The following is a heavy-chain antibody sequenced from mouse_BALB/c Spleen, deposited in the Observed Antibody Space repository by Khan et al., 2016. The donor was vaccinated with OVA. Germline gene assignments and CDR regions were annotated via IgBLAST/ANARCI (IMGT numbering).Heavy chain of an antibody. J-gene: IGHJ3*01. Sequence: EVQLQESGPSLVKPSQTLSLTCSVTGDSITSGYWNWIRKFPGNKLEYMGYISYSGNSYYNPSLKSRISITRATSKNQYYLQLNSVATEDTATFYCACELRGFAYWGQGTLVTVSA. CDR2: ISYSGNS. CDR3: ACELRGFAY. V-gene: IGHV3-8*02. D-gene: IGHD1-1*01. CDR1: GDSITSGY.